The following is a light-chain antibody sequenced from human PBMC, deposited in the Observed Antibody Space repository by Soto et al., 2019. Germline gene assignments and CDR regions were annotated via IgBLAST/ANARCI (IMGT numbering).Light chain of an antibody. CDR3: QQRHMWPIT. J-gene: IGKJ5*01. CDR2: DAY. V-gene: IGKV3-11*01. CDR1: QSFRGL. Sequence: VLTQSPVTLSLSPGERATLSCRASQSFRGLLAWYQQKPGKAPRFLIYDAYNRATGIPPRFSGSGSGTDFTLTISSLEPEDSAVYYCQQRHMWPITFGQGTRLEI.